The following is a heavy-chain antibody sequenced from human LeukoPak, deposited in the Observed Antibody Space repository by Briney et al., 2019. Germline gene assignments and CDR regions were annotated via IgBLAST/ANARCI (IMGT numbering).Heavy chain of an antibody. Sequence: ASVKVSCKASGYTFTSYGISWVRQAPGQGLEWMGWINTNTGNPTYAQGFTGRFVFSLDTSVSTAYLQISSLKAEDTAVYYCARARNSDYGDQPDYWGQGTLVTVSS. CDR2: INTNTGNP. J-gene: IGHJ4*02. CDR3: ARARNSDYGDQPDY. D-gene: IGHD4-17*01. CDR1: GYTFTSYG. V-gene: IGHV7-4-1*02.